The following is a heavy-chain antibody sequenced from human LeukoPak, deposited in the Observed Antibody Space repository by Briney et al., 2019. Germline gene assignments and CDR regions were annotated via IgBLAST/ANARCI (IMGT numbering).Heavy chain of an antibody. J-gene: IGHJ4*02. V-gene: IGHV3-64*02. D-gene: IGHD5-18*01. CDR3: ARTAGYSYGPFDY. Sequence: PGRSLRLSCAAAGFTFSSYAMHWVRRAPGKGLEYVSAITGNGLSTYYADSVKGRFTISRDNYKNTLNLQMRSLRPEDMAVYYCARTAGYSYGPFDYWGQGTLVSVSS. CDR1: GFTFSSYA. CDR2: ITGNGLST.